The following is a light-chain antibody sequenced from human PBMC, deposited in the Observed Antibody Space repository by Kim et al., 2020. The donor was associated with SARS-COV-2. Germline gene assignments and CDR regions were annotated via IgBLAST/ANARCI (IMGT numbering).Light chain of an antibody. CDR2: DAS. J-gene: IGKJ1*01. Sequence: FSPAERATLSCRASQSVSSYLAWYQQKPGQAPRLLIYDASNRATGIPARFSGSGSGTDFTLTISSLEPEDFAVYYCQQRSNWPPTFGQGTKVDIK. CDR3: QQRSNWPPT. V-gene: IGKV3-11*01. CDR1: QSVSSY.